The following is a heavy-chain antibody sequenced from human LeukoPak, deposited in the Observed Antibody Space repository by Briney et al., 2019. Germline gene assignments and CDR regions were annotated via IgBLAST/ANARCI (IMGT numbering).Heavy chain of an antibody. CDR3: AKYRPGTYYRGPGMDV. CDR1: GFTFSSYA. D-gene: IGHD3-10*01. V-gene: IGHV3-23*01. CDR2: TGGDGSRT. J-gene: IGHJ6*02. Sequence: GGSLRLSCAASGFTFSSYAMSWVRQAAGKGLEWVSATGGDGSRTFYADFVKGRFTISRDNSKNTLYLRVGSLRAEDTAVYYCAKYRPGTYYRGPGMDVWGQGTTVTVSS.